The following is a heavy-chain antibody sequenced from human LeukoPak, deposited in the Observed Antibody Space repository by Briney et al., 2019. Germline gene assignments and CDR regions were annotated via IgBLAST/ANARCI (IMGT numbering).Heavy chain of an antibody. V-gene: IGHV3-30-3*01. CDR2: ISYDGSNK. CDR3: ARLTPDYGDYSPFDY. D-gene: IGHD4-17*01. Sequence: GGSLRLSCAASGYTFSSYAMHWVRQAPGKGLEWVAVISYDGSNKYYADSVKGRFTISRDNSKNTLYLQMNSLRAEDTAVYYCARLTPDYGDYSPFDYWGQGTLVTVSS. J-gene: IGHJ4*02. CDR1: GYTFSSYA.